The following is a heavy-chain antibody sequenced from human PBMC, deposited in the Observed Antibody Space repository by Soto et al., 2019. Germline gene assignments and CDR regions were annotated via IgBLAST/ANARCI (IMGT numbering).Heavy chain of an antibody. CDR3: ARHYSSGSRNWFDP. Sequence: WSWIRQPPGKGLEWIGEISPSGTTNYSPSLKSRVSISVDTSKNQFSLKLSSVTAADTAVFYCARHYSSGSRNWFDPWGQGTLVTVSS. D-gene: IGHD6-19*01. V-gene: IGHV4-34*01. CDR2: ISPSGTT. J-gene: IGHJ5*02.